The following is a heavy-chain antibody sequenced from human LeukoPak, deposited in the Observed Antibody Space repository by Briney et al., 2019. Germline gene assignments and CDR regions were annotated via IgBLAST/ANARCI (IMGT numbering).Heavy chain of an antibody. J-gene: IGHJ5*02. CDR1: GDSVSSNSAA. CDR3: ARDPGIAVAGVWFDP. D-gene: IGHD6-19*01. Sequence: SQTLSLTCAISGDSVSSNSAAWNWIRQSPSRGLEWLGRTYYRSNLYNDYAVSVKIRITINPDTSKNQFSLQLNSVTPEDTAVYYCARDPGIAVAGVWFDPWGQGTLVTVSS. V-gene: IGHV6-1*01. CDR2: TYYRSNLYN.